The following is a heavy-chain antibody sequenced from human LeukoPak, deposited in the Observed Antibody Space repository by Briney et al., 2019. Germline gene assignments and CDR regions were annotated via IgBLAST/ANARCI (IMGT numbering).Heavy chain of an antibody. CDR1: GFTFSSYE. CDR2: ISSSGSTI. D-gene: IGHD6-13*01. CDR3: ARVPTGYSSSWYPAYFDY. J-gene: IGHJ4*02. V-gene: IGHV3-48*03. Sequence: PGGSLRLSCAASGFTFSSYEMSWVRQAPGKGLEWVSYISSSGSTIYYADSVKGRFTISRDNAKNSLYLQMNSLRAEDTAGYYCARVPTGYSSSWYPAYFDYWGQGTLVTVSS.